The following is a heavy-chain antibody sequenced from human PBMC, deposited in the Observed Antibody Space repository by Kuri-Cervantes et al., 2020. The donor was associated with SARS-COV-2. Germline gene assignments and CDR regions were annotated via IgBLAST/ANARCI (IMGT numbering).Heavy chain of an antibody. V-gene: IGHV5-51*01. CDR2: IYPGDSDT. CDR3: AREGEGDYGGKGAFDI. J-gene: IGHJ3*02. D-gene: IGHD4-23*01. Sequence: GESLKISCKASGYTFTSYWIGWVRQMPGKGLEWMGIIYPGDSDTRYSPTFQGQVTISADKSISTAYLQWSSLKASDTAMYYCAREGEGDYGGKGAFDIWGQGTMVTVSS. CDR1: GYTFTSYW.